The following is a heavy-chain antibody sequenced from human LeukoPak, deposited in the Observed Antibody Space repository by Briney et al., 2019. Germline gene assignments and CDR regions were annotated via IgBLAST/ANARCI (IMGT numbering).Heavy chain of an antibody. J-gene: IGHJ4*02. CDR2: IKQDGSEK. CDR3: ARDLALYDRGAFDY. D-gene: IGHD5/OR15-5a*01. CDR1: GFTFSSYW. Sequence: GGSLRLSCAASGFTFSSYWMSWVRQAPGKGLEWVANIKQDGSEKYYVDSVKGRFTISRDNAKNSLYLQMNSLRAEDTAVYYCARDLALYDRGAFDYWGQGTLVTVSS. V-gene: IGHV3-7*01.